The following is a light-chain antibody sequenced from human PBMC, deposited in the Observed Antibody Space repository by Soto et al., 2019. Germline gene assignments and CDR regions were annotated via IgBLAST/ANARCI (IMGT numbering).Light chain of an antibody. Sequence: QSVLTQPPSASGSPGQSVTITCSGTSSDVGEENYVSWYQQHPGKVPKLILYEVSKRPSGVPDRFSGSRSGNTASLTVSGLQAEDEADYYCSSYTSLNTVIFGGGTKLTVL. J-gene: IGLJ2*01. V-gene: IGLV2-8*01. CDR3: SSYTSLNTVI. CDR1: SSDVGEENY. CDR2: EVS.